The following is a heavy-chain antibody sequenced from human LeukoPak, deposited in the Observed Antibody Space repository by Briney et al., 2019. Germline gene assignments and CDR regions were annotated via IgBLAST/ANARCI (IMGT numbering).Heavy chain of an antibody. D-gene: IGHD6-19*01. CDR1: GATFSSYA. V-gene: IGHV1-69*05. Sequence: ASVKVSCKASGATFSSYAISWVRQATGQGLEWMEGIIPIFGTANYAQKFQGRVTINTDESTSTAYMELSSLRSEDTAVYYCARDASVAGINWFDPWGQGTLVTVSS. J-gene: IGHJ5*02. CDR2: IIPIFGTA. CDR3: ARDASVAGINWFDP.